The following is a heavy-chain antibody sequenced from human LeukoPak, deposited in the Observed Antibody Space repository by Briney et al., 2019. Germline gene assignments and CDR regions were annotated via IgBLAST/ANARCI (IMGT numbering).Heavy chain of an antibody. D-gene: IGHD6-13*01. V-gene: IGHV4-59*08. Sequence: SSETLCLTCTVSGGSISSYYWSWIRQPPGKGLEWIGNIFYSGSPNYNPSLKSRVTISFDTSKNQFSLKLSSVTAADTAVYYCARVGHLAAAGTYDYWGQGTLVTLSS. J-gene: IGHJ4*02. CDR2: IFYSGSP. CDR3: ARVGHLAAAGTYDY. CDR1: GGSISSYY.